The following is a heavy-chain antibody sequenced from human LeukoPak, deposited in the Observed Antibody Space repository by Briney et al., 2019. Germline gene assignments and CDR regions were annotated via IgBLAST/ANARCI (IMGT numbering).Heavy chain of an antibody. Sequence: GGPLRLSCAASGFTFSDYYMNWVRQATGKGLVWGSRINPDGSRTDYAESVKGRFTISRDNAKNTLSLEMNSLGDEDTAVYYCSRDFNGRNDFWGQGTLVTVSS. V-gene: IGHV3-74*01. D-gene: IGHD1-14*01. CDR1: GFTFSDYY. CDR2: INPDGSRT. J-gene: IGHJ4*02. CDR3: SRDFNGRNDF.